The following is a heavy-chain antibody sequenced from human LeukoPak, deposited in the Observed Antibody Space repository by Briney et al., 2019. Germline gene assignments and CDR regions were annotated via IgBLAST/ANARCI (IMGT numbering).Heavy chain of an antibody. CDR3: ARGVSYGDQNYYYGMDV. CDR2: INHSGST. V-gene: IGHV4-34*01. CDR1: GGSFSGYY. J-gene: IGHJ6*02. D-gene: IGHD4-17*01. Sequence: PSETLSLTCAVYGGSFSGYYWSWIRQPPGKGLEWIGEINHSGSTNYNPSLKSRVTISVDTSKNQFSLKLSSVTAADTAVYYCARGVSYGDQNYYYGMDVWGQGTTVTVSS.